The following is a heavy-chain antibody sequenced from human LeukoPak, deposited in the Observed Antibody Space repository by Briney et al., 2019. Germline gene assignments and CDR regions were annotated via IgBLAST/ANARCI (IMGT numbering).Heavy chain of an antibody. J-gene: IGHJ5*02. CDR1: GYTSIDFY. CDR2: INPNSGGT. CDR3: ARGINWFDP. Sequence: ASVTVSCKSPGYTSIDFYIHWVRQAPGQGLEWMGWINPNSGGTDFAQNFQGRVTMARDTSISTAYMELRGLRTDDTAVYYCARGINWFDPWGQGTLVTVSS. D-gene: IGHD3-10*01. V-gene: IGHV1-2*02.